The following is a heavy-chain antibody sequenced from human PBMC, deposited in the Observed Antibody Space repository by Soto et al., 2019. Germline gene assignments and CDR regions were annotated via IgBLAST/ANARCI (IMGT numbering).Heavy chain of an antibody. D-gene: IGHD3-3*01. CDR3: ARVSRITIFGGMDYFDY. J-gene: IGHJ4*02. Sequence: SETLSLTCTVSGGSISSGDYYWSWIRQPPGKGLEWIGYIYYSGSTYYNPSLKSRVTISVDTSKNQFSLKLSSVTAADTAVYYCARVSRITIFGGMDYFDYWGQGTLVTVSS. V-gene: IGHV4-30-4*01. CDR2: IYYSGST. CDR1: GGSISSGDYY.